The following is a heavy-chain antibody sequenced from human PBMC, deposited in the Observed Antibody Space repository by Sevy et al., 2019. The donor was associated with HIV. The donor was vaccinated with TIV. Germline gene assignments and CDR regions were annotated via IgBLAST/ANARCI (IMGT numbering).Heavy chain of an antibody. Sequence: ASVKVSCKASGYTFTTYDINWVRQATGLGLEWMGWMNPDSGNTGYAQKFQGRVTMTWNTSISTAYMEMSSLRSDDTAVYYCARGIVGDYWGQGTLVTVSS. V-gene: IGHV1-8*01. CDR1: GYTFTTYD. CDR2: MNPDSGNT. CDR3: ARGIVGDY. D-gene: IGHD1-26*01. J-gene: IGHJ4*02.